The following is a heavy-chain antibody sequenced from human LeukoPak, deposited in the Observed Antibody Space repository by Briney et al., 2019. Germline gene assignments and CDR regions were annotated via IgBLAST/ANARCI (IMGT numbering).Heavy chain of an antibody. D-gene: IGHD3-16*01. V-gene: IGHV3-43*02. CDR3: GKDILGGGSFDY. CDR1: GFTFDDYA. CDR2: ISGDGAST. J-gene: IGHJ4*02. Sequence: GGSLRLSCAAYGFTFDDYAMHWVRQDPGKGLEWVSLISGDGASTYYTESVRGRFTISTDNSKDSLYLPMNSLRTEDTALYYCGKDILGGGSFDYWGQGTLVTVSS.